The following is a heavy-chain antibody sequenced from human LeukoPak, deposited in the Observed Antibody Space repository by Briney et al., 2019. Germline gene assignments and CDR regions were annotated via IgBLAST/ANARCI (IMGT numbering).Heavy chain of an antibody. CDR1: GYTFTNFD. D-gene: IGHD2-15*01. Sequence: ASVKVSCKASGYTFTNFDVNWVRQATGQGLEWMGWMNPNTGNAGYAQKFQDRVTITWDASISTAYMGLSSLRSDDTAVYYCARVSGRRVVAATRGSDSYYYYGMDVWGQGTTVTVSS. CDR3: ARVSGRRVVAATRGSDSYYYYGMDV. CDR2: MNPNTGNA. V-gene: IGHV1-8*03. J-gene: IGHJ6*02.